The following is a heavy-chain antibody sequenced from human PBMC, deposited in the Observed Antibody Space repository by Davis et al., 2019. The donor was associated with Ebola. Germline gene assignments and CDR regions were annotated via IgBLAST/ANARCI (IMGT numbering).Heavy chain of an antibody. V-gene: IGHV1-18*01. CDR3: AKDQHYYDSSGYYSDAFDI. J-gene: IGHJ3*02. CDR1: GYTFTSYG. Sequence: AASVKVSCKASGYTFTSYGISWVRQAPGQGLEWMGWISAYNGNTNYAQKLQGRVTMTTDTSTSTAYMELRSLRAEDTAVYYCAKDQHYYDSSGYYSDAFDIWGQGTMVTVSS. D-gene: IGHD3-22*01. CDR2: ISAYNGNT.